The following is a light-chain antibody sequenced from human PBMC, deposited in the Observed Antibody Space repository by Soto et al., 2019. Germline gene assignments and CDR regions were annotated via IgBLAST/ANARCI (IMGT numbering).Light chain of an antibody. J-gene: IGKJ1*01. CDR1: QGVTTN. CDR3: QQYGSSPWT. CDR2: GAS. Sequence: EIVMTQSPATLSVSPGERATLSCRAAQGVTTNFAWYQQKSGQSPRLLIYGASSRATGIPDRFSGSGSGTDFTLTISRLEPEDFAVYYCQQYGSSPWTFGQGTKVDI. V-gene: IGKV3-20*01.